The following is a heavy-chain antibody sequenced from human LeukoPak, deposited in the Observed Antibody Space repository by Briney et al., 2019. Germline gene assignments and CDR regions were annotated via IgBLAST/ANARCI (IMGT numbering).Heavy chain of an antibody. CDR2: ISGSGGST. J-gene: IGHJ4*02. Sequence: PGGSLRLSCAASGFTFSSYAMSWVRQAPGKGLEWVSAISGSGGSTYYADSVKGRFTISRDNSKNTLYLQMNSLRAEDTAVYYCARNPISNYDILTGYFTGEFDYWGQGTLVTVSS. CDR1: GFTFSSYA. CDR3: ARNPISNYDILTGYFTGEFDY. V-gene: IGHV3-23*01. D-gene: IGHD3-9*01.